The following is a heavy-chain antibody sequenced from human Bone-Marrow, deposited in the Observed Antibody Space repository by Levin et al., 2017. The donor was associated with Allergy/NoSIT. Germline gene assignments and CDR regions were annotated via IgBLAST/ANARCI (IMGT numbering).Heavy chain of an antibody. J-gene: IGHJ5*02. CDR3: ARAAAMVSFRWWFDP. CDR2: INHSGST. V-gene: IGHV4-34*01. D-gene: IGHD5-18*01. CDR1: GGSFSGYY. Sequence: SQTLSLTCAVYGGSFSGYYWSWIRQPPGKGLEWIGEINHSGSTNYNPSLKSRVTISVDTSKNQFSLKLSSVTAADTAVYYCARAAAMVSFRWWFDPWGQGTLVTVSS.